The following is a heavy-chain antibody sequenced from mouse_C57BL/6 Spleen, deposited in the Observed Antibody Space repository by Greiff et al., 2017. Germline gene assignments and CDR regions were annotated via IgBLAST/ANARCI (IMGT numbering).Heavy chain of an antibody. CDR1: GYTFTDHT. CDR2: IYPRDGST. V-gene: IGHV1-78*01. J-gene: IGHJ3*01. D-gene: IGHD4-1*01. Sequence: QVQLQQSDAELVKPGASVKISCTASGYTFTDHTIHWMKQRPEQGLEWIGYIYPRDGSTKYNEKFKGKATLTADKSSSTAYMQLNSLTSEDSAVYFCARGADWDEGWFAYWGQGTLVTVSA. CDR3: ARGADWDEGWFAY.